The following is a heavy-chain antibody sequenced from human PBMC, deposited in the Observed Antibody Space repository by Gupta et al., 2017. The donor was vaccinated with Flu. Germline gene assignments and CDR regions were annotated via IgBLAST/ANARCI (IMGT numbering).Heavy chain of an antibody. D-gene: IGHD1-1*01. V-gene: IGHV2-70*04. CDR1: GFSLSTSERR. CDR2: IDWDDDK. Sequence: QVPLRDSAPALVKPTQTHTLPCTFSGFSLSTSERRVSWIRQPPGKDLEWLARIDWDDDKFLRTVQKTRLSISTDTSKPQAVLTMTNMAPVDTATYYCARLGPHWNIYFDYWGQGTLVTVSS. CDR3: ARLGPHWNIYFDY. J-gene: IGHJ4*02.